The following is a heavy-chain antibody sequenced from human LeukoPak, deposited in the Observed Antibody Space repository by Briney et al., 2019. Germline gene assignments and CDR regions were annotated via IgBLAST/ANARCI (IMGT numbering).Heavy chain of an antibody. CDR3: AKDSPLYYDILTGWFDY. J-gene: IGHJ4*02. D-gene: IGHD3-9*01. Sequence: GGSLRLSCAASGFTFSNYGMSWVRQAPGKGLEWVSAISGSGGSTYYADSVKGRFTISRDNSKNTLYLQMNSLRAEDTAVYYCAKDSPLYYDILTGWFDYWGQGTLVTVSS. CDR2: ISGSGGST. V-gene: IGHV3-23*01. CDR1: GFTFSNYG.